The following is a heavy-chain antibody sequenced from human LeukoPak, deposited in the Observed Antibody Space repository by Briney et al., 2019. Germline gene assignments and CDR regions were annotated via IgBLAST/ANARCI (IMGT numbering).Heavy chain of an antibody. D-gene: IGHD1-26*01. CDR2: IYYSGST. J-gene: IGHJ4*02. CDR1: GGSISSYY. CDR3: ASEQASRGSYLN. Sequence: SETLSLTCTVSGGSISSYYWSWIRQPPGKGLEWIGYIYYSGSTNYNPSLKSRVTISVDTSKNQFSLKLSSVTAADTAVYYCASEQASRGSYLNWGQGTLVTVSS. V-gene: IGHV4-59*01.